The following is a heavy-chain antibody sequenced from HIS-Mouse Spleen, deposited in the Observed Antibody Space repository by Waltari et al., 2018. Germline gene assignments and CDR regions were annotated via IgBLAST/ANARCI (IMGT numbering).Heavy chain of an antibody. D-gene: IGHD6-13*01. CDR2: IYYSGST. V-gene: IGHV4-39*07. CDR3: AREIPYSSSWYDWYFDL. J-gene: IGHJ2*01. CDR1: GGSISSSTYS. Sequence: QLQLQESGPGLVKPSDTLSIPCQVPGGSISSSTYSWGWIRPPPGKGLEWIGSIYYSGSTYYNPSLKSRVTISVDTSKNQFSLKLSSVTAADTAVYYCAREIPYSSSWYDWYFDLWGRGTLVTVSS.